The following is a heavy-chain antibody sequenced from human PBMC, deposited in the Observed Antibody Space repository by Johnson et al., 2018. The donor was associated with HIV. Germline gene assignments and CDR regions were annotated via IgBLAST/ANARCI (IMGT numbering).Heavy chain of an antibody. Sequence: VQLVESGGGVVQPGRSLRLSCAASGFTFSNYAMHWVRQAPGKGLEWVSGITWNSGSIGYADSVKGRFTISRDNAKNSLYLQMNSLRVEDTAFYYCAKDIGEEGAFDIWGQGTMVTVSS. CDR1: GFTFSNYA. D-gene: IGHD3-16*01. J-gene: IGHJ3*02. V-gene: IGHV3-9*01. CDR3: AKDIGEEGAFDI. CDR2: ITWNSGSI.